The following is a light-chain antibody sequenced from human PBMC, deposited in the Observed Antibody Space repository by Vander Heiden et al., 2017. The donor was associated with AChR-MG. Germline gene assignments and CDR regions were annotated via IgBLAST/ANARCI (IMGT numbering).Light chain of an antibody. CDR3: QQYNNGPPTWT. V-gene: IGKV3-15*01. CDR2: GAS. CDR1: QSVSSN. Sequence: EIVMTQSPATLSVSPGERATLSCRASQSVSSNLAWYQQKPGQAPRPLIYGASTRATGIPARFSGSGSGTEFTLTISSLQSEDFAVYYCQQYNNGPPTWTFGQGTKVEIK. J-gene: IGKJ1*01.